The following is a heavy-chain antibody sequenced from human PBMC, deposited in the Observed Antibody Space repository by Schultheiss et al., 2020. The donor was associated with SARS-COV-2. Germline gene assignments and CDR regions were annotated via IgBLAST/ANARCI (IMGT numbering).Heavy chain of an antibody. J-gene: IGHJ4*02. D-gene: IGHD3-9*01. CDR3: ARLGWAYYDILTGYHSAYFDY. CDR1: GFTFSGSA. Sequence: GGSLRLSCAASGFTFSGSAMHWVRQAPGKGLEWVGFIRSKAYGGTTEYAASVKGRFTISRDNAKNSLYLQMNSLRAEDTAVYYCARLGWAYYDILTGYHSAYFDYWGQGTLVTVSS. CDR2: IRSKAYGGTT. V-gene: IGHV3-71*03.